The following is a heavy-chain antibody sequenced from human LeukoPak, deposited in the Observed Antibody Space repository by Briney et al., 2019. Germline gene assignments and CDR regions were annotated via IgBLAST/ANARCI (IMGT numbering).Heavy chain of an antibody. CDR3: AREGFTSSWLYYYYYMDV. CDR2: ISSDGGNK. V-gene: IGHV3-30*04. CDR1: GFTFSTSA. J-gene: IGHJ6*03. Sequence: PGTSLRLSCAASGFTFSTSAMHWVRQAPGKGLEWVAVISSDGGNKYYADSVRGRFTISRDNSKNGLYLQMNSLRPEDTAIYYCAREGFTSSWLYYYYYMDVWDKGTTVTVSS. D-gene: IGHD6-13*01.